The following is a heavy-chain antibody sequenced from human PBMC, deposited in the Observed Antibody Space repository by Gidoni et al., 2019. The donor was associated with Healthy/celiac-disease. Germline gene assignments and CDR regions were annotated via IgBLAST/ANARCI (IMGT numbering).Heavy chain of an antibody. CDR1: GFPLSNARMG. D-gene: IGHD5-18*01. Sequence: QVTLKSAGPVLVKPTETLTLTCTVSGFPLSNARMGVSWISQPPGKALEWLAHILSNDEKSYSTSLKSRLTISKDTTKRQVVLTMTNMDAVDTATYYCERVEVDTAMVFDYWGQGTLVTVSS. CDR2: ILSNDEK. J-gene: IGHJ4*02. V-gene: IGHV2-26*01. CDR3: ERVEVDTAMVFDY.